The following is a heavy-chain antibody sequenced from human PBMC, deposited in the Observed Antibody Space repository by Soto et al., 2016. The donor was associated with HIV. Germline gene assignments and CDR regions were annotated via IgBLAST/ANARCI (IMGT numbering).Heavy chain of an antibody. J-gene: IGHJ4*02. D-gene: IGHD2-15*01. Sequence: EVHLLESGRGLVQSGGSLRLSCAVSGLTFSNYAMSWVRQAPGKGLEWVSGISAGGGSTYYADLVKGRFTISRDNFKNTLYLQMNSLRAEDTAVYYCAKWAYCSGGTCSEASPLDYWGQGTLATVSS. CDR1: GLTFSNYA. V-gene: IGHV3-23*01. CDR3: AKWAYCSGGTCSEASPLDY. CDR2: ISAGGGST.